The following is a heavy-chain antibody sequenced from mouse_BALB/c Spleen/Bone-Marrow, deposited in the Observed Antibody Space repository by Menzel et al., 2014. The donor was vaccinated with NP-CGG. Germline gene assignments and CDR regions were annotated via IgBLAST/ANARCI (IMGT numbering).Heavy chain of an antibody. V-gene: IGHV2-9*02. CDR3: ARAFDY. CDR1: GLSLTSYS. Sequence: VMLVESGPGLVAPSQSLSITCTVSGLSLTSYSVYWVRQPPGKGLEWLGVIWAGGSTNYNSALMSRLSISKDNSKSQVFLKMNSLQTDDTAMYYCARAFDYWGQGTTLTVSS. J-gene: IGHJ2*01. CDR2: IWAGGST.